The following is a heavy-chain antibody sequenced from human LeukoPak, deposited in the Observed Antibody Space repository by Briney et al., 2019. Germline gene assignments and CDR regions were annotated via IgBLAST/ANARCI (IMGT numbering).Heavy chain of an antibody. CDR3: ARFSSTWHSAFDI. CDR1: GYTFSNHW. CDR2: INSDGSST. V-gene: IGHV3-74*01. D-gene: IGHD6-13*01. Sequence: GGSLRLSCVASGYTFSNHWMHSVRQAPGKGLVWVSRINSDGSSTSYADSVKGRFTISRDNAKNTLYLQMSSLRAEDTAVYYCARFSSTWHSAFDIWGQGTMVTVSS. J-gene: IGHJ3*02.